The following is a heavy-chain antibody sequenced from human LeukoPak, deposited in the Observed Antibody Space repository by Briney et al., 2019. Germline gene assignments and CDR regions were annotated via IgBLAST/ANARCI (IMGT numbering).Heavy chain of an antibody. Sequence: GESLKISCKGSGYSFNTYWIGWVRQMPGKGLEWMGIIYPGDSDTRYSPYFQGQVTISADKYLSTAYLKWDSLKASDTAMYYCAREGRSSSPMDYWGQGTLVTVSS. CDR2: IYPGDSDT. V-gene: IGHV5-51*01. J-gene: IGHJ4*02. CDR1: GYSFNTYW. CDR3: AREGRSSSPMDY. D-gene: IGHD6-6*01.